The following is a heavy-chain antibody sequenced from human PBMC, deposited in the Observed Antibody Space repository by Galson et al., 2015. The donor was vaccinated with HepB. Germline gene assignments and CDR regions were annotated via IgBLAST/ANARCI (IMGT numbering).Heavy chain of an antibody. Sequence: SVKVSCKASGGTFSSYTISWVRQAPGQGLEWMGRIIPILGIANYAQKFQGRVTITADKSTSTAYMELSSLRSEDTAVYYCAREASIAAAGKGRVFDYWGQGTLVTVSS. CDR2: IIPILGIA. CDR1: GGTFSSYT. V-gene: IGHV1-69*04. CDR3: AREASIAAAGKGRVFDY. J-gene: IGHJ4*02. D-gene: IGHD6-13*01.